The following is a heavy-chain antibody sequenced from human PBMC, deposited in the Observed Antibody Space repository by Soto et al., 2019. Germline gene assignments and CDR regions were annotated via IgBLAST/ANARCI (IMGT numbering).Heavy chain of an antibody. Sequence: SETLSLTCTVSGGSISSYYWSWIRQPPGKGLEWIGYIYYSGSTNYNPSLKSRVTISVDTSKNQFSLKLSSVTAADTAVYYCARRGYDILTGYYEDYYYMDVWGKGTTVTVSS. CDR1: GGSISSYY. CDR3: ARRGYDILTGYYEDYYYMDV. J-gene: IGHJ6*03. CDR2: IYYSGST. V-gene: IGHV4-59*08. D-gene: IGHD3-9*01.